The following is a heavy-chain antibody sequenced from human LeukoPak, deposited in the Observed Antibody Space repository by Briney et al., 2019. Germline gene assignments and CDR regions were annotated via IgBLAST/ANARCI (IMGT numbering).Heavy chain of an antibody. CDR2: IYYSGST. CDR3: ARFDEEMATIFDY. J-gene: IGHJ4*02. CDR1: GGSISSSSYY. D-gene: IGHD5-24*01. V-gene: IGHV4-39*01. Sequence: SETLSLTCTVSGGSISSSSYYWGWIRQPPGKGLEWIGSIYYSGSTYYNPSLKSRVTISVDTSKNQFSLKLSSVTAADTAVYYCARFDEEMATIFDYWGQGTLVTVSS.